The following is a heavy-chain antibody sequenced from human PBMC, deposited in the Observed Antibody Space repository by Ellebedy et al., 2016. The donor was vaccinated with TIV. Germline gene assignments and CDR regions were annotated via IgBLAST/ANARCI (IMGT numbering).Heavy chain of an antibody. V-gene: IGHV3-30*09. CDR1: GLTFKNYA. CDR2: ISYDGNQK. J-gene: IGHJ4*02. Sequence: GESLKISCAGSGLTFKNYALHWVRLAPHNGVKSVAVISYDGNQKYYAESVRGRFAISRDRSKNTFYRQMNSLTADDTSVYYCARGGYFLTGDSLHYWGQGTLVIVSS. CDR3: ARGGYFLTGDSLHY. D-gene: IGHD3-9*01.